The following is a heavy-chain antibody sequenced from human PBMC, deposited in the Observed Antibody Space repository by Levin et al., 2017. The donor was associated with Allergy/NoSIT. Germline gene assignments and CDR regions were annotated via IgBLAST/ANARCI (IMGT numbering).Heavy chain of an antibody. Sequence: GESLKISCAASGFIFSDHYMDWVRQAPGKGLEWVGRTRNKAYSFTTEYAASVKGRFTISRDDSKNSLDLQMNSLETEDTAVYDCARVWSKRTSRDAMDGWGQGTTVTVSS. CDR3: ARVWSKRTSRDAMDG. CDR1: GFIFSDHY. V-gene: IGHV3-72*01. CDR2: TRNKAYSFTT. J-gene: IGHJ6*02. D-gene: IGHD3-3*01.